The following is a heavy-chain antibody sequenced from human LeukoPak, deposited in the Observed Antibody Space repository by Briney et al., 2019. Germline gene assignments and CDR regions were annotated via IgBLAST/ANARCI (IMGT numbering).Heavy chain of an antibody. V-gene: IGHV3-7*01. J-gene: IGHJ6*03. Sequence: GGSLRLSCAASGFIFSSYWMSWVRQAPGKGLEWVANINQDGSEKYYVDSVKGRFTISRDSAKNSLFLQMNSLRADDTAVYYCARDHAFSYYYYYMDVWGKGTTVTVSS. D-gene: IGHD3-3*01. CDR2: INQDGSEK. CDR3: ARDHAFSYYYYYMDV. CDR1: GFIFSSYW.